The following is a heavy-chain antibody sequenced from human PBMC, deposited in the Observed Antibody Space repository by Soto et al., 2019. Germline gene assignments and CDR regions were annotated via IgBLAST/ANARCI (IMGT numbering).Heavy chain of an antibody. CDR2: IYYSGST. J-gene: IGHJ6*02. V-gene: IGHV4-39*01. Sequence: SETLSLTCTVSGGSISSSSYYWGWIRQPPGKGLEWIGSIYYSGSTYYNPSLKSRVTISVDTSKNQFSLKLSSVTAADTAVYYCAGYDFWSGSPQGYYYGMDVWGQGTTVTV. CDR1: GGSISSSSYY. CDR3: AGYDFWSGSPQGYYYGMDV. D-gene: IGHD3-3*01.